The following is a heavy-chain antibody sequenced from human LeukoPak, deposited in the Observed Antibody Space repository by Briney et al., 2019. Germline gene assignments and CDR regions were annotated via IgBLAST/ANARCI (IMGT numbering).Heavy chain of an antibody. CDR1: GGSFSGYY. CDR3: ARDNGGIAASYYFDY. V-gene: IGHV4-4*07. Sequence: SETLSLTCAVYGGSFSGYYWGWIRQPAGKGLEWIGRIYTSGSTNYNPSLKSRVTMSVDTSKNQFSLKLSSVTAADTAVYYCARDNGGIAASYYFDYWGQGTLVTVSS. CDR2: IYTSGST. D-gene: IGHD6-13*01. J-gene: IGHJ4*02.